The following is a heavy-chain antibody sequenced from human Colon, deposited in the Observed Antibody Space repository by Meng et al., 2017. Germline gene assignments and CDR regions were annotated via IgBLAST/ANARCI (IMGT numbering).Heavy chain of an antibody. CDR1: GFTFSSYG. V-gene: IGHV3-33*01. CDR3: ARDRGTRDFDY. Sequence: GESLKISCAASGFTFSSYGMHWVRQAPGKGLEWVAVIWYDGSNKYYADSVKGRFTISRDNSKNTLYLQMNSRRAEDTAVYYCARDRGTRDFDYWGQGTLVTVSS. D-gene: IGHD3-16*01. J-gene: IGHJ4*02. CDR2: IWYDGSNK.